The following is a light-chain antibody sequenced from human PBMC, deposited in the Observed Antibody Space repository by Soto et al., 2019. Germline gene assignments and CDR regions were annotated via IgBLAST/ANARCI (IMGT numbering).Light chain of an antibody. V-gene: IGKV3-15*01. CDR1: QSVRNN. J-gene: IGKJ1*01. Sequence: EIVMTQSPATLSVSPGERATLSCRASQSVRNNLAGYQQKPGQAPRLLIYGASTTATGIPARFSGSGSGTECTLTISSLQSEDFALYYCQQDNNWPPAWTFGQGTKVEIK. CDR2: GAS. CDR3: QQDNNWPPAWT.